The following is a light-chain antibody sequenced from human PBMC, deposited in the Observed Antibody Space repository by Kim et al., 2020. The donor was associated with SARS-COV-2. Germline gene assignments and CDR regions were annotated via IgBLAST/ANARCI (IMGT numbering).Light chain of an antibody. V-gene: IGLV2-14*03. J-gene: IGLJ1*01. CDR3: CSTSNTLDYV. CDR2: DVR. CDR1: GGDIGNSNS. Sequence: GQSITISCSGTGGDIGNSNSVSWYQQHAGEAPRLIIYDVRDRPSGVSARFSGSKSGNMASLTISGLRSEDEADYYCCSTSNTLDYVFGSGTKVTVL.